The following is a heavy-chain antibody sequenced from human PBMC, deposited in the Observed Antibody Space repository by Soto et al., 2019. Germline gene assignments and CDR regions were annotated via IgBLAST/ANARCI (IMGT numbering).Heavy chain of an antibody. V-gene: IGHV3-30-3*01. CDR2: ISYDGSNK. CDR1: GFTFSNAW. Sequence: GGSLRLSCAASGFTFSNAWINWVRQAPGKGLEWVAVISYDGSNKYYADSVKGRFTISRDNSKNTLYLQMNSLRAEDTAVYYCARERIAVAGTNYYYYGMDVWGQGTTVTVSS. D-gene: IGHD6-19*01. CDR3: ARERIAVAGTNYYYYGMDV. J-gene: IGHJ6*02.